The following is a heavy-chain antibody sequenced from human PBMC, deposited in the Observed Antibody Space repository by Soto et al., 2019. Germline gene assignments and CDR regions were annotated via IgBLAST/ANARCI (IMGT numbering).Heavy chain of an antibody. CDR2: MSFDGSYK. CDR3: ARGMIRGVVYYGVEV. Sequence: QEQLVESGGGAVQPGRSLRLSCTASGFSFSSYDMHWVRQAPGEGLEWVSAMSFDGSYKHYADSVKGRLTISRDNSENTLYLQMNGLRPEHTAVYFCARGMIRGVVYYGVEVWGQGTTVTVS. J-gene: IGHJ6*02. CDR1: GFSFSSYD. D-gene: IGHD3-10*01. V-gene: IGHV3-30*03.